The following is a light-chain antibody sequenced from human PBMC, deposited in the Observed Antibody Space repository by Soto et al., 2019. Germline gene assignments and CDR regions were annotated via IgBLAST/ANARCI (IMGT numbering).Light chain of an antibody. CDR3: QNYDSAPEA. CDR2: DAS. CDR1: QGISNS. J-gene: IGKJ1*01. V-gene: IGKV1-27*01. Sequence: DIQMTQSPSSLSASVGDRVTITCRASQGISNSLAWYQQEPGKVPKLLIYDASTLQSGVSSRFSGSGSGTDFTLTISSLQPEDVATYYCQNYDSAPEAFGQGTKVEIK.